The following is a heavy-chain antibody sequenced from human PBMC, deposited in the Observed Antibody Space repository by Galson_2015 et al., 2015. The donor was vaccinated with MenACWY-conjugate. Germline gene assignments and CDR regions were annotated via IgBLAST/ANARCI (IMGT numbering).Heavy chain of an antibody. CDR3: ASSFGTLRQFDY. D-gene: IGHD3-16*01. V-gene: IGHV3-33*01. J-gene: IGHJ4*02. Sequence: SLRLSCAASAFTFSTFGIHWVRQSPGKGLEWVAVIWNDGSNKNYADSVKGRFTISRDNSKNTVYLQTNSLRAEDTAVYSCASSFGTLRQFDYWGQGTLVTVSS. CDR1: AFTFSTFG. CDR2: IWNDGSNK.